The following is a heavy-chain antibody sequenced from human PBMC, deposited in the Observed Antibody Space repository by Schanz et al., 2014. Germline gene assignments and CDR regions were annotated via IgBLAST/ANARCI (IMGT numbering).Heavy chain of an antibody. CDR3: TRGGYSYALSAFDI. Sequence: QVQLVQSGTQVKKPGASVKVSCKASGYTFTDYGVIWVRQAPGQGLEWMGWINPNSGDTNYAQKLQGWVTMTRDTSTGTAYMELRSLRSDDTALYYCTRGGYSYALSAFDIWGQGTMVTDSS. D-gene: IGHD5-18*01. J-gene: IGHJ3*02. V-gene: IGHV1-2*04. CDR2: INPNSGDT. CDR1: GYTFTDYG.